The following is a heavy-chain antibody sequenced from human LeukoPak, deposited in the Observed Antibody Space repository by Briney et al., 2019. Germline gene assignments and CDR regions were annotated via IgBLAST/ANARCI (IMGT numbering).Heavy chain of an antibody. D-gene: IGHD4-11*01. CDR2: IYYSGST. V-gene: IGHV4-39*01. CDR1: GGSISSSSYY. Sequence: PSETLSLTCTVSGGSISSSSYYWGWIRQPPGKGLEWIGSIYYSGSTYYNPSLKSRVTISVDTSKNQFSLKLSSVTAADTAVYYCASTDYSNYSFDYWGQGTLVTVSS. CDR3: ASTDYSNYSFDY. J-gene: IGHJ4*02.